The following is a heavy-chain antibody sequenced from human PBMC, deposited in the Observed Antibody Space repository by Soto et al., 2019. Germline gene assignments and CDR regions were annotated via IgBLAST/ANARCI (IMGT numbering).Heavy chain of an antibody. V-gene: IGHV3-30-3*01. CDR3: ARDPYDRSGYYEPRALYGMDV. Sequence: GGSLRLSCAASGFTFSSYAMHWVRQAPGKGLEWVAVISYDGSNKYYADSVKGRFTISRDNSKNTLYLQMNSLRAEDTAVYYCARDPYDRSGYYEPRALYGMDVWGQGTTVTVSS. CDR2: ISYDGSNK. J-gene: IGHJ6*02. CDR1: GFTFSSYA. D-gene: IGHD3-22*01.